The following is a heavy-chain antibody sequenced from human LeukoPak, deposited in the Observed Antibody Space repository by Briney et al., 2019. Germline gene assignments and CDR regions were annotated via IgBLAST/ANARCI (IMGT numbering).Heavy chain of an antibody. CDR1: GFTFNSYA. V-gene: IGHV3-23*01. J-gene: IGHJ6*02. Sequence: GGSLRLSCAASGFTFNSYAMSWVRQAPGKGLEWVSAISGSGDSTYYADSVKGRFTISRDNSKNTLYLQMNSLRAEDTAVYYCAKDPRITIPYGMDVWGQGTTVTVSS. CDR3: AKDPRITIPYGMDV. D-gene: IGHD3-9*01. CDR2: ISGSGDST.